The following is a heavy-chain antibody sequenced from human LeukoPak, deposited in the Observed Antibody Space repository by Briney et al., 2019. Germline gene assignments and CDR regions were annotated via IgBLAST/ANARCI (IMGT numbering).Heavy chain of an antibody. Sequence: GSLRLSCAASGFTFSSYGMHWVRQTPGKGLEWVAVISYDGNHKYYGDSVKGRFTISRDNSRNTLYLQMDSLKTEDTAVYYCAKGELHFNTCSFDYWGQGTLVTVSS. D-gene: IGHD1-26*01. J-gene: IGHJ4*02. CDR3: AKGELHFNTCSFDY. CDR2: ISYDGNHK. V-gene: IGHV3-30*18. CDR1: GFTFSSYG.